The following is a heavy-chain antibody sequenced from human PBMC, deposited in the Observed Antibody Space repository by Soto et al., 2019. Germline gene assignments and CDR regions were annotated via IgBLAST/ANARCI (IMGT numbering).Heavy chain of an antibody. D-gene: IGHD6-13*01. V-gene: IGHV2-5*02. CDR2: IYWDDDK. CDR1: GFSLSTSGVG. J-gene: IGHJ6*02. CDR3: AHRSSSWQGYGMDV. Sequence: QITLKESGPTLVKPTQTLTLTCTFSGFSLSTSGVGVGWIRQPPGKALEWLALIYWDDDKRYSPSLKSRLTITKDTSKDHVVLTMTNIDPVDTATYYGAHRSSSWQGYGMDVWGRGTTVTVS.